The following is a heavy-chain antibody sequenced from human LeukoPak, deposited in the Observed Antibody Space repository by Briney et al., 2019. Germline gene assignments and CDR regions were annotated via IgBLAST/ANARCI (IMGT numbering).Heavy chain of an antibody. J-gene: IGHJ4*02. V-gene: IGHV3-74*01. D-gene: IGHD3-10*01. CDR2: INNDGSGT. CDR3: TRESGGSGNYYFDY. Sequence: GGSLRLSCAASGFTFSSDWMHWVRQAPGKGLVWVSRINNDGSGTTYADSVKGRFTISRDNAKNTLYLQMNSLTAEDTAVYYCTRESGGSGNYYFDYWGQGTLVTVSS. CDR1: GFTFSSDW.